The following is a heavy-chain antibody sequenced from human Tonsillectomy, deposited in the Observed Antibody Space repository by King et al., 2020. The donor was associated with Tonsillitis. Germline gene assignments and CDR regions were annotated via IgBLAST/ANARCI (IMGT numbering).Heavy chain of an antibody. Sequence: VQLQQWGAGLLKPSETLSLTCAVYGGSFSGYYWSWIRQPPGKGLEWIGEINHSGSTNYNPSLKSRVTISVDTSKNQFSLKLSSVTAADTAVDYCARGQLERRTGMDVWGQGTTVTVSS. CDR2: INHSGST. D-gene: IGHD1-1*01. J-gene: IGHJ6*02. V-gene: IGHV4-34*01. CDR1: GGSFSGYY. CDR3: ARGQLERRTGMDV.